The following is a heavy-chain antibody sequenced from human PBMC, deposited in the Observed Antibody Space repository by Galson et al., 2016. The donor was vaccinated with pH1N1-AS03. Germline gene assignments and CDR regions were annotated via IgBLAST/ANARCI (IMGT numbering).Heavy chain of an antibody. J-gene: IGHJ4*02. Sequence: SPRLSCAASGFTFSSSWMSWVRQAPGKGLEWVANIRQDGSDKYYVDSVRGRLTISRDNAKNSLYLQMNSLRAEDTAVYYCVKGGTNVDSWGQGTLVTVSS. CDR3: VKGGTNVDS. CDR2: IRQDGSDK. CDR1: GFTFSSSW. D-gene: IGHD1-26*01. V-gene: IGHV3-7*01.